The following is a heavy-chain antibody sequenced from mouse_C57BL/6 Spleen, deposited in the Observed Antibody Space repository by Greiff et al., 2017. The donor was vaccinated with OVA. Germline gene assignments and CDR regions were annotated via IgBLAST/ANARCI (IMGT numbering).Heavy chain of an antibody. V-gene: IGHV1-15*01. CDR3: TSGESGTGYFDY. D-gene: IGHD3-3*01. Sequence: QVQLQQSGAELVRPGASVTLSCKASGYTFTDYEMHWVKQTPVHGLEWIGAIDPETGGTAYNQKFKGKAILTADKSSSTAYMELRSLTSEDSAVYYCTSGESGTGYFDYWGQGTTLTVSS. J-gene: IGHJ2*01. CDR1: GYTFTDYE. CDR2: IDPETGGT.